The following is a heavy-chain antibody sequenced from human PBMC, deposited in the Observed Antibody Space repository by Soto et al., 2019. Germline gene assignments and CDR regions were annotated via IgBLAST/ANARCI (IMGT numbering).Heavy chain of an antibody. J-gene: IGHJ6*01. CDR1: GFDFTAAW. D-gene: IGHD1-1*01. CDR2: IKSRGSGETT. CDR3: AKQRGAAGSSYYGLEV. Sequence: QLVESGGGLVTPGKSVTLSCVGSGFDFTAAWMHWVRQAPGTGLEWVGRIKSRGSGETTDYSAPVRGRFTISRDDSKDTVYLQMISVKTEDTAVYFCAKQRGAAGSSYYGLEVWGQGSTVTVTS. V-gene: IGHV3-15*07.